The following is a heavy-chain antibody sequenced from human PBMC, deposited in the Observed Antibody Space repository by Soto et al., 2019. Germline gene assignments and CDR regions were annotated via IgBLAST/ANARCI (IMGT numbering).Heavy chain of an antibody. Sequence: ASVKVSCKASGYTFTSYDINWVRQATGQGLEWMGWMNPNSGTANYAQKFQGRVTMTANESTSTAYMELSSLRSEDTAVYYCARDYRHDFWSGYYNPPYYYYYGMDVWGQGTTVTVSS. D-gene: IGHD3-3*01. V-gene: IGHV1-8*01. J-gene: IGHJ6*02. CDR2: MNPNSGTA. CDR1: GYTFTSYD. CDR3: ARDYRHDFWSGYYNPPYYYYYGMDV.